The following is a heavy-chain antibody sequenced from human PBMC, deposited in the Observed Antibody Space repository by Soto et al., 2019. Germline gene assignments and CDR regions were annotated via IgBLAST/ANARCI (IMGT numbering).Heavy chain of an antibody. J-gene: IGHJ4*02. Sequence: EVQLVQSGAEVKKPGESLKISCKGSGYSFTSYWIGWVRQMPGKGLEWMGIIYPGDSDTRYSPSFQGRVTISADKSISTAYLQWISLKASDTAMYYCARLGRRDGYNLPADYWDQGTLVTVSS. CDR3: ARLGRRDGYNLPADY. D-gene: IGHD5-12*01. CDR1: GYSFTSYW. CDR2: IYPGDSDT. V-gene: IGHV5-51*03.